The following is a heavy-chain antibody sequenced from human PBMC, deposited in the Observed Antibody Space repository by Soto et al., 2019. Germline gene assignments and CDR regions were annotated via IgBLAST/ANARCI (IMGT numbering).Heavy chain of an antibody. D-gene: IGHD6-13*01. Sequence: SETLSLTCTVSGDSLRSSSYWGWIRQPPGKGLEWIGSIYSTGNTYYNPSLNSQVTISVDTSKNQFSLNVISVTAADTAVYYCRRSSRYSTDVWGQGTTVTVSS. V-gene: IGHV4-39*01. J-gene: IGHJ6*02. CDR1: GDSLRSSSY. CDR3: RRSSRYSTDV. CDR2: IYSTGNT.